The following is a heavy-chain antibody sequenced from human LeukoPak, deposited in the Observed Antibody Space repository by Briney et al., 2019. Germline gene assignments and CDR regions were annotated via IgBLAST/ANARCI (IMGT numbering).Heavy chain of an antibody. D-gene: IGHD4-11*01. CDR2: MNEDGSEK. V-gene: IGHV3-7*01. CDR1: GFGFSNYW. J-gene: IGHJ4*02. CDR3: ARDRGYSNFDY. Sequence: PGGSLRLSCAASGFGFSNYWMSWVRQAPGKGLEGVANMNEDGSEKNYVDSVKGRFTIYRDNAQDSLYLQMNSLRAEDTAVYYCARDRGYSNFDYWGQGTLLTVSS.